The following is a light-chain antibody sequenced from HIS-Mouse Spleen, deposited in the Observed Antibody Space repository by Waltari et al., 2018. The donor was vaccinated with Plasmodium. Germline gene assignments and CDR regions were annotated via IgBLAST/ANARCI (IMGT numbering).Light chain of an antibody. CDR1: ALPKKY. CDR2: EDS. V-gene: IGLV3-10*01. J-gene: IGLJ3*02. Sequence: SYELTQPPSVSVSPGQTARITCSGDALPKKYAYWYQQKSGQAPVLVIYEDSKRPSGSTEGFSRASSVTRATLTISGAQVEDEADYYCYSTDSSGNHRVFGGGTKLTVL. CDR3: YSTDSSGNHRV.